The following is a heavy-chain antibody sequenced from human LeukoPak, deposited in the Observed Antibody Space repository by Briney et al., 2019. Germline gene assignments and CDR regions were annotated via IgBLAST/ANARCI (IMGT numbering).Heavy chain of an antibody. CDR3: ARGGYSYPYYFDY. CDR1: GGSISSYY. V-gene: IGHV4-59*01. D-gene: IGHD5-18*01. CDR2: IYYSGST. J-gene: IGHJ4*02. Sequence: PSETLSLTCTVSGGSISSYYWSWIRKPPGKGLEWFGYIYYSGSTNYNPSLKSRVTISVDTSTNQFSLKLSSVTAADTAVYYCARGGYSYPYYFDYWGQGTLVTVSS.